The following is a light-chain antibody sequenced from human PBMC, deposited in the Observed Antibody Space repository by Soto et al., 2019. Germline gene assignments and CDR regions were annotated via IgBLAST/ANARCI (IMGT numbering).Light chain of an antibody. CDR3: QQCNSYPLT. CDR2: DAS. J-gene: IGKJ1*01. CDR1: QSISSW. V-gene: IGKV1-5*01. Sequence: DIQLTQSPSTLSASVGDRVTLTCRASQSISSWLAWYQQKPGKAPKLLIYDASSLESGVPSRFSGSGSGTEFTLTISSLQPDDFATYYCQQCNSYPLTFGQGTNVEIK.